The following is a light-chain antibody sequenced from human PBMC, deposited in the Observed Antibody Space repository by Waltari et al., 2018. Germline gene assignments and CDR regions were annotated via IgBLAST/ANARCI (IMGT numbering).Light chain of an antibody. Sequence: DIQMTQSPSSLSTSVGDRVTITCRASQGISNSFAWYQQKPGKIPKLLIYTASTLQSGVPSRFSGSRSGTDFTLTISSLQPEDVATYYCQQYNSAPITFGPGTRLEIE. CDR2: TAS. V-gene: IGKV1-27*01. J-gene: IGKJ5*01. CDR1: QGISNS. CDR3: QQYNSAPIT.